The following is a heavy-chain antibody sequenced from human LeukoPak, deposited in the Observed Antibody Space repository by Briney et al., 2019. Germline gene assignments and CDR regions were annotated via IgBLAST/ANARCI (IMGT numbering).Heavy chain of an antibody. V-gene: IGHV4-59*11. D-gene: IGHD2-2*01. CDR2: IHDTGTT. Sequence: SETLSLTCSVSGGSLSSHYWSWIRQPPGKGLELIGHIHDTGTTFYNPSLKGRVTISLDTSNNQFSLKLTFMTAADTAVYYCARFSSSCSTSSCYLNYWGQGTLVTVSS. J-gene: IGHJ4*02. CDR3: ARFSSSCSTSSCYLNY. CDR1: GGSLSSHY.